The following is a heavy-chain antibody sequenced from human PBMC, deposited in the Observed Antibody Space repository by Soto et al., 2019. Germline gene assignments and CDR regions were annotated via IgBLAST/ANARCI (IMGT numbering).Heavy chain of an antibody. J-gene: IGHJ4*02. CDR1: GFTFSDYY. Sequence: QVQLLESGGGLVKPGGSLRLSCAASGFTFSDYYMSWIRQAPGKGLEWVSYISSSSSYTNYADSVKGRFTISRDNAKNSLYLQMNSLRAEDTAVYYCARYNIADRYFDYCGQGTLVTVSS. CDR3: ARYNIADRYFDY. CDR2: ISSSSSYT. D-gene: IGHD6-13*01. V-gene: IGHV3-11*03.